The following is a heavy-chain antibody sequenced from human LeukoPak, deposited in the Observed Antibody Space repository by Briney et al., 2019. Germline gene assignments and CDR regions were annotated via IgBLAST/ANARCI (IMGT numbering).Heavy chain of an antibody. CDR3: ARRRVYDILTSYAFDI. D-gene: IGHD3-9*01. CDR2: INPNSGGT. J-gene: IGHJ3*02. CDR1: GYTFTGYY. V-gene: IGHV1-2*02. Sequence: ASVKVSCKASGYTFTGYYMHGVRQAPGQGLEWMGWINPNSGGTNYAQKFQGRVTMTRDTSISTAYMELSSLRSDDTTVYYCARRRVYDILTSYAFDIWGQGTIVTVSS.